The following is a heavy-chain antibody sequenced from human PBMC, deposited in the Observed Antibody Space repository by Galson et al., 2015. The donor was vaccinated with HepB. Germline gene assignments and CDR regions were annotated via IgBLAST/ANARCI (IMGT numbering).Heavy chain of an antibody. Sequence: SLRLSCAASGFTFSSYSMNWVRQAPGKGLEWVASISSSSSSKNYADSVKGGFTISRDNAKTSLYLQMNSLKAEDTAVYYCAREYISSYYYYCMDVWGQGTTVTVSS. CDR3: AREYISSYYYYCMDV. V-gene: IGHV3-21*01. CDR1: GFTFSSYS. CDR2: ISSSSSSK. D-gene: IGHD6-13*01. J-gene: IGHJ6*02.